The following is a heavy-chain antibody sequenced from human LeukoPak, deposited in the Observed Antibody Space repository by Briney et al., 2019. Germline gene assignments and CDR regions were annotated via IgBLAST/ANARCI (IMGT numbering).Heavy chain of an antibody. Sequence: AASVKVSCKASGGTFSSYAISWVRQAPGQGLEWMGGIIPIFGTANYAQKFQGRVTITADESTSTAYMELSSLRSEDTAVYYCVRARYDYVWGSYRYTEYYYYYGMDVWGKGTTVTVSS. J-gene: IGHJ6*04. D-gene: IGHD3-16*02. CDR1: GGTFSSYA. CDR3: VRARYDYVWGSYRYTEYYYYYGMDV. V-gene: IGHV1-69*13. CDR2: IIPIFGTA.